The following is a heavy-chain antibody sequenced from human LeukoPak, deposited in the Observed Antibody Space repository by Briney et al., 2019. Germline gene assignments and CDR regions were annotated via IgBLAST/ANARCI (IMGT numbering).Heavy chain of an antibody. CDR2: IYSGGST. CDR1: GFTVSSNY. D-gene: IGHD3-22*01. Sequence: QPGGSLRLSCAASGFTVSSNYMSWVRQAPGKGLEWVSVIYSGGSTYYADSVKGRFTISRDNSKNTLYLQMNSLRAEDTAVYYCARDKGPARYYDSSGYGLDFWGQGTLVTVSS. V-gene: IGHV3-66*01. J-gene: IGHJ4*02. CDR3: ARDKGPARYYDSSGYGLDF.